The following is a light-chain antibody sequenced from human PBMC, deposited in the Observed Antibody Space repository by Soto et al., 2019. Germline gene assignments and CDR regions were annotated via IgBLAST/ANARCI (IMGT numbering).Light chain of an antibody. CDR2: EVN. CDR3: SSYTVTSAWV. CDR1: SSDVGGYNY. V-gene: IGLV2-14*01. Sequence: QSVLTQPASVSGSPGQSITISCTGTSSDVGGYNYVCWYQQHPGKAPKLMIYEVNNRPSGVSNRFSGSKSGNSASLTISGLQADDEADYYCSSYTVTSAWVFGGGTKLTVL. J-gene: IGLJ3*02.